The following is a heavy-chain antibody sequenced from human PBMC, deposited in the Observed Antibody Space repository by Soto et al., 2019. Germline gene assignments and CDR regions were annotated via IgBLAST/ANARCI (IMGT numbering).Heavy chain of an antibody. J-gene: IGHJ5*02. Sequence: QVQLQQWGAGLLKPSETLSLTCAVYGGSFSGYYWSWIRQPPGKGLEWIGEINHSGSTNYNPSLKSPVTISVDTSKNQFSLKLSSVTAADTAVYYCARKAGYCSGGSCSPATASRFDPWGQGTLVTVSS. CDR3: ARKAGYCSGGSCSPATASRFDP. CDR2: INHSGST. D-gene: IGHD2-15*01. V-gene: IGHV4-34*01. CDR1: GGSFSGYY.